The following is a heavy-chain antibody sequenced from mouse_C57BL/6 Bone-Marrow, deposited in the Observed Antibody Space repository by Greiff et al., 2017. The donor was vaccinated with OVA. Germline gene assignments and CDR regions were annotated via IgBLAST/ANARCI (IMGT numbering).Heavy chain of an antibody. Sequence: QVQLQQSGAELARPGASVKLSCKASGYTFTSYGISWVKQRTGQGLEWIGEIYPRSGNTYYNEKFKGKATLTADKSSITAYMELRSLTSEDSAVYFCARGGYDYDAEYYFDYWGQGTTLTVSS. J-gene: IGHJ2*01. CDR2: IYPRSGNT. D-gene: IGHD2-4*01. CDR1: GYTFTSYG. V-gene: IGHV1-81*01. CDR3: ARGGYDYDAEYYFDY.